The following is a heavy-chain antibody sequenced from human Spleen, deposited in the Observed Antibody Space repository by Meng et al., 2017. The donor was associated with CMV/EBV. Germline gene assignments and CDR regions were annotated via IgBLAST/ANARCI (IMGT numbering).Heavy chain of an antibody. CDR1: GFTLSNSAVG. CDR3: AHNCSSTSCPFDY. Sequence: FAGFTLSNSAVGRGWNRQGPGQELMGLTITYRNNNKHSSTPLKRIITITKDTSKTHEMLTMTNIDAEDAANYCGAHNCSSTSCPFDYWGQGTLVTVSS. V-gene: IGHV2-5*01. D-gene: IGHD2-2*01. CDR2: TYRNNNK. J-gene: IGHJ4*02.